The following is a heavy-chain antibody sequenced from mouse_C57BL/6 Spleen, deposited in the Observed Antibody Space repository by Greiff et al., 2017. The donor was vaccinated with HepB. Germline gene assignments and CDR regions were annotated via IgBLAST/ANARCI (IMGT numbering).Heavy chain of an antibody. CDR3: ARGYGSNYRAMDD. J-gene: IGHJ4*01. CDR1: GYTFTSYW. D-gene: IGHD1-1*01. V-gene: IGHV1-50*01. CDR2: IAPSDSYT. Sequence: QVQLQQPGAELVKPGASVKLSCKASGYTFTSYWMQWVKQRPGQGLEWIGEIAPSDSYTNYNQKFKGEATLTVDTSSSTAYMPLSSLTSEDAAVYDCARGYGSNYRAMDDWGQGTSVTVSS.